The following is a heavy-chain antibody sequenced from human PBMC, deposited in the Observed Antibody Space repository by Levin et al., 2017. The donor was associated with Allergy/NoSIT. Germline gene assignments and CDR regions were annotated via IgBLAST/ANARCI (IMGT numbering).Heavy chain of an antibody. Sequence: SETLSLTCSVSGGSIRSYYWSWIRQPPGKGLEWIGYIYYSGSTNYNPSLKSRVTISADTSKNQFSLKLTSVTAADTAVYYCARVSDGRGDGDFDYWGQGTLVTVSS. CDR1: GGSIRSYY. D-gene: IGHD2-15*01. V-gene: IGHV4-59*01. J-gene: IGHJ4*02. CDR2: IYYSGST. CDR3: ARVSDGRGDGDFDY.